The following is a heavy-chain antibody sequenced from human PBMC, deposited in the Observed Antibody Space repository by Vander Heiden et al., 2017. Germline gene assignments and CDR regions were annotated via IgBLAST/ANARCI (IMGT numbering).Heavy chain of an antibody. V-gene: IGHV3-11*01. Sequence: DSVKGRYTISRDNAKKSLFLQMSSLRAEGTAVYYCARDMVANYAMVVWGQGTAVTVSS. CDR3: ARDMVANYAMVV. J-gene: IGHJ6*02. D-gene: IGHD5-12*01.